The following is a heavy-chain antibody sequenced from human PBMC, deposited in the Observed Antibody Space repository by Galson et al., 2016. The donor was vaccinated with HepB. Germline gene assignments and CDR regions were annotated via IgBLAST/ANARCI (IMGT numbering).Heavy chain of an antibody. CDR1: GFSLSTYG. CDR3: AKNSAPTWSWYSDF. Sequence: SLRLSCAASGFSLSTYGMHWVRQAPGKGLEWVAIISHDGSEIHYRDSVKGRFTISRDDSKNTLFLQMSSLNDEDTGVYYCAKNSAPTWSWYSDFWGQGTLVTVSS. CDR2: ISHDGSEI. D-gene: IGHD1-26*01. V-gene: IGHV3-30*18. J-gene: IGHJ4*02.